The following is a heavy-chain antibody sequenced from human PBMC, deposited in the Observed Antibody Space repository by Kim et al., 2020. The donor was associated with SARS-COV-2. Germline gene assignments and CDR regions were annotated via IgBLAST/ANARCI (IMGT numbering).Heavy chain of an antibody. CDR2: INRDGSGT. Sequence: GGSLRLSCAASGFTFSSYWMHWVRQPPGKGLVWVSRINRDGSGTTYADSVKGRFTISRDNAKNTLYLHMNSLRDDDTSLFYCAREGIDGAFDIWGQGTVVTVS. CDR1: GFTFSSYW. V-gene: IGHV3-74*01. CDR3: AREGIDGAFDI. D-gene: IGHD2-21*01. J-gene: IGHJ3*02.